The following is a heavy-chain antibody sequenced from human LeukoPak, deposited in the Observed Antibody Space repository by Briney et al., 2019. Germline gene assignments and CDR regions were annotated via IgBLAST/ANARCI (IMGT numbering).Heavy chain of an antibody. CDR2: ISGSGGST. CDR3: GPCSSTSCYGGGFDY. Sequence: PGGSLRLSCAASGFTFSSYAMSWVRQAPGKGLEWVSAISGSGGSTYYADSVKGRFTISRDNSKNTLYLQMNSLRAEDTAVYYCGPCSSTSCYGGGFDYWGQGTLVTVSS. CDR1: GFTFSSYA. V-gene: IGHV3-23*01. J-gene: IGHJ4*02. D-gene: IGHD2-2*01.